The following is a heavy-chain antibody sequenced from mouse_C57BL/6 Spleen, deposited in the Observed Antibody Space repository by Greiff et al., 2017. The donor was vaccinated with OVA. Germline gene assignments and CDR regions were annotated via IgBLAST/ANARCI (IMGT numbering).Heavy chain of an antibody. CDR1: GYTFTNYW. CDR3: ARSYYGSSPLFAY. V-gene: IGHV1-63*01. J-gene: IGHJ3*01. Sequence: VQLQQSGAELVRPGTSVKMSCKASGYTFTNYWIGWAKQRPGHGLEWIGDIYPGGGYTNYNEKFKGKATLTADKSSSTAYMQVSRLTSEDSAIYYCARSYYGSSPLFAYWGEGTLVTVSA. CDR2: IYPGGGYT. D-gene: IGHD1-1*01.